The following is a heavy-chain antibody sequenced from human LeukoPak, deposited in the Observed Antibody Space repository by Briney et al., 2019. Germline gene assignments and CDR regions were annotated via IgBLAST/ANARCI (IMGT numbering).Heavy chain of an antibody. J-gene: IGHJ6*02. CDR3: AKDLEVGDSSGYYYYYGMDV. CDR2: ISGSGGST. CDR1: GFTFSSYA. V-gene: IGHV3-23*01. Sequence: GGSLRLSCAASGFTFSSYAMSWVRQAPGKGLEWVSAISGSGGSTYYADSVKGRFTISRDNSKNTLYLQMNSLRAEDTAVYYCAKDLEVGDSSGYYYYYGMDVWGQGTTVTVSS. D-gene: IGHD3-22*01.